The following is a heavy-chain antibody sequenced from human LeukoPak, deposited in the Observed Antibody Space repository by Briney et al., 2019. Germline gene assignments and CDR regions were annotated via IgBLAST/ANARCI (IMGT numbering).Heavy chain of an antibody. Sequence: ASVKVSCKASGYTITSYGVSWVRQAPGQGLEWMGWISAYNGNTNNAQKLQARVTMTTDTSTSTAYMELRSLRSDDTAVYYCARDAGGHYFDYWGQGTLVTVSS. J-gene: IGHJ4*02. CDR3: ARDAGGHYFDY. V-gene: IGHV1-18*01. CDR2: ISAYNGNT. D-gene: IGHD6-25*01. CDR1: GYTITSYG.